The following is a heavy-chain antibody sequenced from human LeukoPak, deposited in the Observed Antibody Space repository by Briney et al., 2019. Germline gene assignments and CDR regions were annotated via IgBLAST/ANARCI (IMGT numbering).Heavy chain of an antibody. Sequence: PGRSLRLSCAASGFTFSSYAMHWVRQAPGKGLEGVAVISYDGSNKYYADSVKGRFTISRDNSKNTLYLQMNSLRAEDTAVYYCARAESGYSSSSKFDYWGQGTLVTVSS. CDR2: ISYDGSNK. D-gene: IGHD6-6*01. CDR3: ARAESGYSSSSKFDY. J-gene: IGHJ4*02. V-gene: IGHV3-30*04. CDR1: GFTFSSYA.